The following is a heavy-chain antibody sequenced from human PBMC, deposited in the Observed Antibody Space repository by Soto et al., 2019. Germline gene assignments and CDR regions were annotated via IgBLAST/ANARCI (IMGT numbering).Heavy chain of an antibody. CDR1: GYTFTGYY. V-gene: IGHV1-2*02. J-gene: IGHJ4*01. CDR3: AASYSSGWYEGQFDY. D-gene: IGHD6-19*01. Sequence: GASVKVSCKASGYTFTGYYMHWVRQAPGQGLEWMGWINPNSGGTNYAQKFQGRVTMTRDTSISTAYMELSRLRSDDTAVYYCAASYSSGWYEGQFDYWGQEPWSPSPQ. CDR2: INPNSGGT.